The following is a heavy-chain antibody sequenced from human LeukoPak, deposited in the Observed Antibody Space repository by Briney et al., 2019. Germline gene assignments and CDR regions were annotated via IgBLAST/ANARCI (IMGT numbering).Heavy chain of an antibody. CDR1: GFTFSSYW. CDR2: IKQDGSEK. Sequence: PGGSLRLSCAASGFTFSSYWMNWVRQAPGKGLEWVANIKQDGSEKYYVDSVKGRFTISRDNAKNSLYLQMNSLRAEDTAVYYCASGYNTRSRFQYWGQGTLVTVSS. J-gene: IGHJ4*02. D-gene: IGHD5-24*01. V-gene: IGHV3-7*01. CDR3: ASGYNTRSRFQY.